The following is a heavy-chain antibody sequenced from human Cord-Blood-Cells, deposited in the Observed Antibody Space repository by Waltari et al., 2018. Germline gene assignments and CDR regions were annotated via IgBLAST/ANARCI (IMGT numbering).Heavy chain of an antibody. Sequence: QLQLQESGPGLVQTSETLSLTCPVSGGSICSRSYNLGWRRQTHGKGLEWIGSIYYSVSTHYNPSLKSRVTISVDTSKNQFSLKLSSVTAADTAVYYCARLHTNDFWSGYYFDYWGQGTLVTVSS. J-gene: IGHJ4*02. CDR3: ARLHTNDFWSGYYFDY. D-gene: IGHD3-3*01. CDR1: GGSICSRSYN. V-gene: IGHV4-39*01. CDR2: IYYSVST.